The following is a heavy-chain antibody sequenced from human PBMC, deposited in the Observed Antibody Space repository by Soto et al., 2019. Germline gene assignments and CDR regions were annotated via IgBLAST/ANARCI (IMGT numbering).Heavy chain of an antibody. D-gene: IGHD3-3*01. Sequence: SETLSLTCTVSGGSISSSSYYWGWIRQPPGKGLEWIGSIYYSGSTYYNPSLKSRVTISVDTSKNQFSLKLSSVTAADTAVYYCARHVEGRDDFWSGEFDYWGQGTLVTVS. CDR2: IYYSGST. CDR1: GGSISSSSYY. CDR3: ARHVEGRDDFWSGEFDY. J-gene: IGHJ4*02. V-gene: IGHV4-39*01.